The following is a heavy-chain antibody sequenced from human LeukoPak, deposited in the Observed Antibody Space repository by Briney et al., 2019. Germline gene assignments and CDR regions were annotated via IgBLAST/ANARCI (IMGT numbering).Heavy chain of an antibody. D-gene: IGHD3-3*01. CDR3: ARKPIFGDSDNWFDP. V-gene: IGHV1-18*04. J-gene: IGHJ5*02. CDR1: GYTFTGYY. CDR2: ISGYNGYT. Sequence: ASVKVSCKASGYTFTGYYMHWVRQAPGQGLEWVGWISGYNGYTNNAQKLQGRVAMTTDTSTSTAYMELRSLKYDDTAVYYCARKPIFGDSDNWFDPWGQGTLVTVSS.